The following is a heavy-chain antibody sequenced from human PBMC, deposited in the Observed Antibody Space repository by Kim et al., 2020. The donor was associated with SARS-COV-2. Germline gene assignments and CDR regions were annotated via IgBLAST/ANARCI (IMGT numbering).Heavy chain of an antibody. V-gene: IGHV3-48*03. CDR1: GFTFSSYE. CDR3: ARVPYSSSPLDEYYYGMDV. J-gene: IGHJ6*02. D-gene: IGHD6-6*01. CDR2: ISSSGSTI. Sequence: GGSLRLSCAASGFTFSSYEMNWVRQAPGKGLEWVSYISSSGSTIYYADSVKGRFTISRDNAKNSLYLQMNSLRAEDTAVYYCARVPYSSSPLDEYYYGMDVWGQGTTVTVSS.